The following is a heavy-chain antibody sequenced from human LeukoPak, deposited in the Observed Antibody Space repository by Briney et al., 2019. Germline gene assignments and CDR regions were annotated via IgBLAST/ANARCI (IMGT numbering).Heavy chain of an antibody. CDR1: GYTFTSYG. CDR2: ISAYNGNT. Sequence: GASVKVSCKASGYTFTSYGISWVRQAPGQGLEWMGWISAYNGNTNYAQKLQGRVTMTTGTSTSTAYMELRSLRSDDTAVYYCAIAAAGYDKDAFDIWGQGTMVTVSS. CDR3: AIAAAGYDKDAFDI. J-gene: IGHJ3*02. V-gene: IGHV1-18*01. D-gene: IGHD6-13*01.